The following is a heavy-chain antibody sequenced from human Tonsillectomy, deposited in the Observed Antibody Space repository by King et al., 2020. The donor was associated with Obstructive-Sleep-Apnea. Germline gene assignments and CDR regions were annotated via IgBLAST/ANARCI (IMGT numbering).Heavy chain of an antibody. J-gene: IGHJ6*02. D-gene: IGHD4-23*01. Sequence: QLQESGPGLVKPSQTLSLTCTVSGGSISDGTYYWSWIRQHPGKGLEWIGYIYYIGSTNYNPSLESRITLSVDTSKNQFSLKLSSVTAADTAVYFCVRDLTGKGGVDVWAKGPRSPSP. CDR1: GGSISDGTYY. CDR3: VRDLTGKGGVDV. V-gene: IGHV4-31*03. CDR2: IYYIGST.